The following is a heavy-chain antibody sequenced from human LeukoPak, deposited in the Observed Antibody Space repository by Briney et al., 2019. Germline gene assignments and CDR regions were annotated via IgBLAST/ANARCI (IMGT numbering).Heavy chain of an antibody. CDR1: GFTFGSHS. D-gene: IGHD2-21*01. CDR3: ARDQRPYCGGECYCAIDL. J-gene: IGHJ3*01. V-gene: IGHV3-48*01. Sequence: TGGSLRLSCEASGFTFGSHSMTWVRQAPGKTLEWISYIGHTGSPAHYADSVRGRFTISRDNAKNSLYLQMNSLTVEDTAVYYCARDQRPYCGGECYCAIDLWGRGTLVTVSS. CDR2: IGHTGSPA.